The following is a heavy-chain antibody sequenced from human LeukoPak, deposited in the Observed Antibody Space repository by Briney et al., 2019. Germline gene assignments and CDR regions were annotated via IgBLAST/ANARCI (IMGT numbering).Heavy chain of an antibody. CDR2: IYPGDSNI. J-gene: IGHJ3*02. D-gene: IGHD2-8*02. Sequence: GESLKISFEASGYKFSSYWIGWVRQMPGKGLELMGIIYPGDSNIRYRPSFQGQVTISADMSISTAYLQWSSLKDSDTAMYYCVRRASGVSVFDIWGQGTMVTVSS. V-gene: IGHV5-51*01. CDR1: GYKFSSYW. CDR3: VRRASGVSVFDI.